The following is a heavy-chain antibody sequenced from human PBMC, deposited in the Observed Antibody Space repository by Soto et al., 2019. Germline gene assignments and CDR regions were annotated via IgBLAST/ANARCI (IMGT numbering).Heavy chain of an antibody. CDR3: ASADCSGGSCYSGGFDY. Sequence: SETLSLTCTVSGGSISSYYWSWIRQPPGKGLEWIGYIYYSGSTNYNPSLKSRVTISVDTSKNQFSLKLSSVTAADTAVYYCASADCSGGSCYSGGFDYWGQGTLVTVSS. J-gene: IGHJ4*02. V-gene: IGHV4-59*01. CDR1: GGSISSYY. D-gene: IGHD2-15*01. CDR2: IYYSGST.